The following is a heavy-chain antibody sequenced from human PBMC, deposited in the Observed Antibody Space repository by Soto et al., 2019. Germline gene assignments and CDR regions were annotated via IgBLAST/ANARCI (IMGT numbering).Heavy chain of an antibody. Sequence: PGGSLRLSCTASGFTFGDYAMSWFRQAPGKGLEWVGFIRSKAYGGTTEYAASVKGRFTISRDDSKSIAYLQMNSLKTEDTAVYYCTRDKSSSPSYGMDVWGQGTTVTVSS. D-gene: IGHD6-6*01. CDR1: GFTFGDYA. V-gene: IGHV3-49*03. CDR2: IRSKAYGGTT. CDR3: TRDKSSSPSYGMDV. J-gene: IGHJ6*02.